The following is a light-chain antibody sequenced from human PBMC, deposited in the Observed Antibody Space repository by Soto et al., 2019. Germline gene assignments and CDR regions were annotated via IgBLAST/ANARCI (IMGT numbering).Light chain of an antibody. Sequence: ELVLTHSPATLSFSPGERATLSCRASQSVSTYLAWYQQKPGQAPRLLIYDASKRATGIPARFSGSGSGTDFTLTITSLESEDFAVYYCQQRSTWPPRLTFGQGTKVDI. CDR3: QQRSTWPPRLT. V-gene: IGKV3-11*01. J-gene: IGKJ4*01. CDR1: QSVSTY. CDR2: DAS.